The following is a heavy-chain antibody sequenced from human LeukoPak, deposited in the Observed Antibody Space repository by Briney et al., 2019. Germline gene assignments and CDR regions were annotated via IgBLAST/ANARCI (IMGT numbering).Heavy chain of an antibody. V-gene: IGHV1-18*04. CDR1: GYSFTAYY. Sequence: GASVKGSSKASGYSFTAYYMHSGRQAPGQGLEWMGWISAYNGNTNYAQKLQRRVTRTTDTSRSTAYMELRSLRSDDTAVYYCARIGWELPHTDYYFDYWGQGTLVTVSS. CDR3: ARIGWELPHTDYYFDY. CDR2: ISAYNGNT. J-gene: IGHJ4*02. D-gene: IGHD1-26*01.